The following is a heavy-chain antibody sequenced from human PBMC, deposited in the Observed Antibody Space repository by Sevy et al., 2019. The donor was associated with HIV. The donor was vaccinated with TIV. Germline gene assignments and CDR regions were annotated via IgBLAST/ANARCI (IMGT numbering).Heavy chain of an antibody. D-gene: IGHD3-16*02. V-gene: IGHV3-30*04. Sequence: GGSLRLSCAASGFTFSRYAMNWVRQAPGKGLEWVAVISSDGRNKYYADSVKGRFTISRDNSKNTLYLQMNSLRREETAVYYCARDKEESTSSFLGELSYWGQGTLVTVSS. CDR3: ARDKEESTSSFLGELSY. J-gene: IGHJ4*02. CDR1: GFTFSRYA. CDR2: ISSDGRNK.